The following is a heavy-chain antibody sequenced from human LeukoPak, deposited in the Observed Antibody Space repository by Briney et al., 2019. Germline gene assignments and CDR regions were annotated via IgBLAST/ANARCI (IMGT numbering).Heavy chain of an antibody. D-gene: IGHD3-9*01. V-gene: IGHV3-23*01. J-gene: IGHJ4*02. CDR1: GFTFTTYA. CDR2: ISGSGGTT. Sequence: SGGSLRLSCAASGFTFTTYAMSWVSQAPGEGLEWVSAISGSGGTTYYADSVKGRFTISRDNSKNTLYLQMNSVRAEDTAVYYCAKGGPGYLPTYWGQGTLVTVSS. CDR3: AKGGPGYLPTY.